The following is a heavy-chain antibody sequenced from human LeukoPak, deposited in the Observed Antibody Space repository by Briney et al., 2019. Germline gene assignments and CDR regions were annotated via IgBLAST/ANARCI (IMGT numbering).Heavy chain of an antibody. Sequence: GGSLRLSCAASGFTFSSYTMNWVRHSPGKGLELVSSISGISTYPYYADSEKGRFTTARANAKNSLYMQMNSMRADDTAVYYCARGGEYSSSWLFDDWGQGSLVTVSS. CDR1: GFTFSSYT. D-gene: IGHD6-13*01. V-gene: IGHV3-21*01. CDR2: ISGISTYP. J-gene: IGHJ4*02. CDR3: ARGGEYSSSWLFDD.